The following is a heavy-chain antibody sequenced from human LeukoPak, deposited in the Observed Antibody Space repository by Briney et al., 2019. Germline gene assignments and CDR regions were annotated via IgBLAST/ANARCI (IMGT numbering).Heavy chain of an antibody. CDR1: GYTFTGYY. Sequence: VASVTVSCKASGYTFTGYYMHWVRQAPGQGLEWMGWINPNSGGTNYAQKFQGRVTMTRDTSISTAYMELSRLRSDDTAVYYCARVSPYNWFDPWGQGTLVTVSS. CDR2: INPNSGGT. CDR3: ARVSPYNWFDP. J-gene: IGHJ5*02. V-gene: IGHV1-2*02.